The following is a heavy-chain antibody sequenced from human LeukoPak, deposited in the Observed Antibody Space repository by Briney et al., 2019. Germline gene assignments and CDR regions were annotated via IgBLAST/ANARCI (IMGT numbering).Heavy chain of an antibody. V-gene: IGHV4-59*01. CDR1: GGSISSYY. CDR3: ARHTSYYGSGSYYYYYMDV. J-gene: IGHJ6*03. D-gene: IGHD3-10*01. Sequence: SETLSLTCTVSGGSISSYYWSWLRQPPGAGLEGIGYSYYTGSTNYNPSLKSRVTISVDTSKNQFSLKLSSVTAADTAVYYCARHTSYYGSGSYYYYYMDVWGKGTTVTISS. CDR2: SYYTGST.